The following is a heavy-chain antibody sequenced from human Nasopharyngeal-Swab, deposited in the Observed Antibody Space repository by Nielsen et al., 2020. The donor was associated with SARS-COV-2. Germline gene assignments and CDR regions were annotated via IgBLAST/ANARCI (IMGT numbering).Heavy chain of an antibody. CDR2: ISYDGSNK. D-gene: IGHD3-10*01. CDR1: GFTFSSYA. Sequence: GESLKISCAASGFTFSSYAMHWVRQAPGKGLEWVAVISYDGSNKYYADSVKGRFTISRDNSQNTLFLHMTSLNVEDTAVYYCAREYFGEFHWGQGTPVTVSS. J-gene: IGHJ4*02. CDR3: AREYFGEFH. V-gene: IGHV3-30-3*01.